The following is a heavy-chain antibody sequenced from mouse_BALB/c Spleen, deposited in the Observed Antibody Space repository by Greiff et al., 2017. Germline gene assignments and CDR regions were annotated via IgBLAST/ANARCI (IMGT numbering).Heavy chain of an antibody. CDR2: ISTYYGDA. CDR1: GYTFTDYA. J-gene: IGHJ3*01. V-gene: IGHV1S137*01. CDR3: ALEGFAY. Sequence: VLLVESGAELVRPGVSVKISCKGSGYTFTDYAMHWVKQSHAKSLEWIGVISTYYGDASYNQKFKGKATMTVDKSSSTAYMELARLTSEDSAIYYCALEGFAYWGQGTLVTVSA.